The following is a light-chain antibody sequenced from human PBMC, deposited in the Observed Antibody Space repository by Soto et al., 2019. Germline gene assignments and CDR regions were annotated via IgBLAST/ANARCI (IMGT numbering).Light chain of an antibody. CDR1: QSVSSSY. J-gene: IGKJ1*01. Sequence: EIVLTQSPCTLSLSPGERATLSCRASQSVSSSYVAWYQQKPGQAPRLLIYGASSRATGIPDRFSGSGSETDFTLTISRLEPEDFAAYFCQQYSSSPRTFGQGTKVDIK. V-gene: IGKV3-20*01. CDR3: QQYSSSPRT. CDR2: GAS.